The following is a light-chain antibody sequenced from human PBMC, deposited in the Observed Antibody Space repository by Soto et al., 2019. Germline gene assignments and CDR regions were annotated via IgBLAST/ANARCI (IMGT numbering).Light chain of an antibody. CDR3: QSYDNGLSGWKV. CDR1: SSNIGGGYD. CDR2: GNR. Sequence: QSALAQPPSVSGAPGQRVTISCTGSSSNIGGGYDVHWYQQLPGTVPKLLIYGNRNRPSGVPDRFSASKSGTSASLAITGLQAEDEADYYCQSYDNGLSGWKVFGTGTKVTVL. J-gene: IGLJ1*01. V-gene: IGLV1-40*01.